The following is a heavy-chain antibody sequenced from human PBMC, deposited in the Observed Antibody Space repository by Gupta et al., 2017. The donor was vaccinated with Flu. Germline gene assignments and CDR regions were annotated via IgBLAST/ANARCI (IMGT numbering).Heavy chain of an antibody. CDR3: ARDPRVHCSSTSCYHYGMDV. CDR2: IYYSGST. V-gene: IGHV4-31*03. CDR1: GGSISSGRYY. D-gene: IGHD2-2*01. Sequence: QTLSLTCTVSGGSISSGRYYWSWIRQHPGKGLEWIGYIYYSGSTYYNPSLKSRVTISVDTSKNQFSLKLSSVTAADTAVYYCARDPRVHCSSTSCYHYGMDVWGQGTTVTVSS. J-gene: IGHJ6*02.